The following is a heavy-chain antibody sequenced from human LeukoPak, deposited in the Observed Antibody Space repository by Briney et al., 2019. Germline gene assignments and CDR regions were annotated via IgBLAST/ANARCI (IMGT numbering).Heavy chain of an antibody. D-gene: IGHD1-1*01. V-gene: IGHV3-23*01. CDR2: IGGSGSYT. CDR3: ARDGYDY. CDR1: GFTFSTYA. Sequence: GGSLRLSCAASGFTFSTYAMIWVRQAPGPGLEWVSGIGGSGSYTYYADSVKGRFTISRDNSKDTLYLQMNSLRAEDTAVYYCARDGYDYWGQGTLVTVSS. J-gene: IGHJ4*02.